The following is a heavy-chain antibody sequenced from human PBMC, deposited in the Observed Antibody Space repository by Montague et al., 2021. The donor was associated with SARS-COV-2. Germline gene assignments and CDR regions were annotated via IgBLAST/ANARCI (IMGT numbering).Heavy chain of an antibody. CDR1: GGSISSYY. Sequence: SETLSLTCTVSGGSISSYYWSWIRQPPGKGLEWIGNIYYSGSTNYNPSPKSRVTISVDTSKNQFSLKLSSVTAADTAMYYCARGGYYDYAFDIWGQGTMVTVSS. CDR3: ARGGYYDYAFDI. J-gene: IGHJ3*02. D-gene: IGHD3-22*01. V-gene: IGHV4-59*01. CDR2: IYYSGST.